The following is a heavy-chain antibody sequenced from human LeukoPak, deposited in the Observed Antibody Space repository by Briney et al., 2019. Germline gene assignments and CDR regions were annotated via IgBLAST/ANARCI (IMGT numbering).Heavy chain of an antibody. J-gene: IGHJ4*02. Sequence: PSETLSLTCNVSGGSINTANYYWTWIRQPPGKGLEWIGYISYSGTPYYNPSLNSRLTISLDTSKNQFSLRLNSVTAAETAMYYCARDRYGDFEDYWGQGTLVTVSS. CDR3: ARDRYGDFEDY. D-gene: IGHD4-17*01. CDR2: ISYSGTP. CDR1: GGSINTANYY. V-gene: IGHV4-30-4*08.